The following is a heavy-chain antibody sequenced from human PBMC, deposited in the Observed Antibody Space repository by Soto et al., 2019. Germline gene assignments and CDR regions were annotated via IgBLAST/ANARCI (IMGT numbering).Heavy chain of an antibody. J-gene: IGHJ4*02. V-gene: IGHV4-34*01. CDR1: GGSFSGYY. Sequence: TLSLTCAVYGGSFSGYYWSWIRQPPGKGLEWIGEINHSGSTNYNPSLKSRVTISVDTSKNQFSLKLSSVTAADTAVYYCARGPMNGHGYWGQGTLVTVSS. CDR3: ARGPMNGHGY. D-gene: IGHD1-1*01. CDR2: INHSGST.